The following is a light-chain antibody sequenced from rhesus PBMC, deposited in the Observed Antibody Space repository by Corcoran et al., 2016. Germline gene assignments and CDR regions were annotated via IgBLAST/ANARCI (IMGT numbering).Light chain of an antibody. V-gene: IGKV1S12*01. Sequence: DIQMTQSPSALSASVGDRVTISCRASQNIYRNLAWYQQKPGKAPKLLIYAASSLQTGIPSRFSGSGSGTDFTLPISSLQPEDSAAYYCQHYYDNPPLTFGRGTKVELK. CDR3: QHYYDNPPLT. CDR2: AAS. J-gene: IGKJ4*01. CDR1: QNIYRN.